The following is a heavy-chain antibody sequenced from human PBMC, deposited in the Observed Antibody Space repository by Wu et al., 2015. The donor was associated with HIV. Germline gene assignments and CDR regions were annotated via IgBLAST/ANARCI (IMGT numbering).Heavy chain of an antibody. CDR3: ARTDGLVDGGNSGFDY. V-gene: IGHV1-69*15. CDR1: GGTFRSNA. J-gene: IGHJ4*02. D-gene: IGHD4-23*01. Sequence: QVQLVQSGAEVKKPGSSVKVSCKASGGTFRSNAFSWVRQAPGQGLEWMGRIIPIFGTPNYAQKFQGRVTITADESTSTVHMELSSLRSEDTAVYYCARTDGLVDGGNSGFDYWGQGTLVTVSS. CDR2: IIPIFGTP.